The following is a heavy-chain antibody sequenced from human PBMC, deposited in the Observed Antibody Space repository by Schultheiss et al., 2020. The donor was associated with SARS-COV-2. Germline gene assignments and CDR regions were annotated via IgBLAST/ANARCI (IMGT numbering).Heavy chain of an antibody. CDR2: VYYTGSA. CDR1: GGSISSYY. Sequence: SETLSLTCTVSGGSISSYYWSWIRQPPGKGLEWIGYVYYTGSANYNPSLESRVTISVDTSQNQFSLKLSSVTAADTAVYYCARGLQPGSSALDYWGQGTLVTVAS. D-gene: IGHD6-6*01. J-gene: IGHJ4*02. V-gene: IGHV4-59*12. CDR3: ARGLQPGSSALDY.